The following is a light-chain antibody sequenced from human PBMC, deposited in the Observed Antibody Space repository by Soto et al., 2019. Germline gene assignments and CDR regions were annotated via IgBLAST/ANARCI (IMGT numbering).Light chain of an antibody. CDR2: DAS. Sequence: DIVSPQSPATLSLSPGQRATLSCRARQSVSTYLAWYQQKPGQAPRLLIYDASNRATDIPARFSGSGSGTDFTLTISCLEPEDFAVYDCQQRSNWPPFTFGQGTRLEIK. CDR3: QQRSNWPPFT. CDR1: QSVSTY. J-gene: IGKJ5*01. V-gene: IGKV3-11*01.